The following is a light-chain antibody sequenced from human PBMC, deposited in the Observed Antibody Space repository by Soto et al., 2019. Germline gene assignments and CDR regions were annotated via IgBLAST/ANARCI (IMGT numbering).Light chain of an antibody. CDR1: SGHTTYA. CDR2: LNSDGSH. V-gene: IGLV4-69*01. J-gene: IGLJ2*01. CDR3: QTWGTGIEVI. Sequence: QLVLTQSPSASASLGASVKLTCTLSSGHTTYAIAWHQQQPEKGPRYLMKLNSDGSHSKGDGIPDRFSGSSSGAERYLTISSLQSEDGGDYYCQTWGTGIEVIFGGGTKVTVL.